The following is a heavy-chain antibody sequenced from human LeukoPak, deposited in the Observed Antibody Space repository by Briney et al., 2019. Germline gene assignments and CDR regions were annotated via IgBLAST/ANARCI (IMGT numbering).Heavy chain of an antibody. V-gene: IGHV4-4*07. CDR2: IYSIGST. CDR3: ARSAITMVRGLIIRGWYFDL. D-gene: IGHD3-10*01. Sequence: PSETLSLTCTVSGGSISGYYWSWIRQPAGKGLEWIGRIYSIGSTNYNPSLKSRVTMSVDTSKNQFSLKLSSVTAADTAMYYCARSAITMVRGLIIRGWYFDLWGRGTLVTVSS. J-gene: IGHJ2*01. CDR1: GGSISGYY.